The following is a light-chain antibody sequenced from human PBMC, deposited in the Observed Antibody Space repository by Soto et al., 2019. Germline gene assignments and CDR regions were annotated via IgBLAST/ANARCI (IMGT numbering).Light chain of an antibody. CDR3: QSDGSSLCV. CDR1: SSNIGAGYD. CDR2: GNS. J-gene: IGLJ2*01. Sequence: QSVLTQPPSVSGAPGQRVTISCTGSSSNIGAGYDVHWYQQLPGPAPKLIIYGNSNRPSGVPDRFSGSKSGASASLAISGLEAEDDYDYCCQSDGSSLCVFGRGTKLTVL. V-gene: IGLV1-40*01.